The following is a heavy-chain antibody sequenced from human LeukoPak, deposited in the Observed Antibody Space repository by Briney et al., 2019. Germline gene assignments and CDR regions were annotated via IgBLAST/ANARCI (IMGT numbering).Heavy chain of an antibody. Sequence: WASVKVSCKVSGYTLTELSMHWGRQAPGKGLEWMGGFDPEDGETIYAQKFQGRVTMTEDTSTDTAYMELSSLRSEDTAVYYCATGLVGATRIDYWGQGTLVTVSS. V-gene: IGHV1-24*01. CDR2: FDPEDGET. J-gene: IGHJ4*02. D-gene: IGHD1-26*01. CDR1: GYTLTELS. CDR3: ATGLVGATRIDY.